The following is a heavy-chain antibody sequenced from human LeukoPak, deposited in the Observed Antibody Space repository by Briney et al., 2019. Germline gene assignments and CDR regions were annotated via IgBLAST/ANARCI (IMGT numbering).Heavy chain of an antibody. Sequence: PGGSLRLSCAASGFTFSSYAMTWVRQAPGKGLEWVSTISASGGGTYYADSVKGRFTISRDNSKNTLCLQMNSLRAEDTAVYYCAKRNSTGWYYFDYWGQGTLVTVSS. J-gene: IGHJ4*02. V-gene: IGHV3-23*01. CDR1: GFTFSSYA. CDR2: ISASGGGT. CDR3: AKRNSTGWYYFDY. D-gene: IGHD6-19*01.